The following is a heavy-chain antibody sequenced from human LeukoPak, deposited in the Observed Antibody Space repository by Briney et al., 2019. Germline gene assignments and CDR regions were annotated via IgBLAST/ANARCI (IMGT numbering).Heavy chain of an antibody. Sequence: GGSLRLSCAASGFTFSSYSMNWVRQAPGKGLEWVSSISSSSSYIYYADSVKGRFTISRDNAKNSLYLQMNSLRAEDTAVYYCARDVVGYYDSSGYRAEYFQHWGQGTLVTVSS. CDR2: ISSSSSYI. CDR1: GFTFSSYS. CDR3: ARDVVGYYDSSGYRAEYFQH. D-gene: IGHD3-22*01. V-gene: IGHV3-21*01. J-gene: IGHJ1*01.